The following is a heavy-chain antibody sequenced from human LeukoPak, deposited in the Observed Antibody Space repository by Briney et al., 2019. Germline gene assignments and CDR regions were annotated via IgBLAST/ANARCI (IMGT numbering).Heavy chain of an antibody. V-gene: IGHV3-30*02. CDR3: AKDYDFPYYYYMDV. CDR2: IRYDGSHK. Sequence: PGGSLRLSCAASGFIFNSYGMHWVRQAPGKGLEWVAFIRYDGSHKYYAGSVKGRFTISRDNSKNTLYLQMNSLRAEDTAVYYCAKDYDFPYYYYMDVWGKGTTVTVSS. D-gene: IGHD3-3*01. J-gene: IGHJ6*03. CDR1: GFIFNSYG.